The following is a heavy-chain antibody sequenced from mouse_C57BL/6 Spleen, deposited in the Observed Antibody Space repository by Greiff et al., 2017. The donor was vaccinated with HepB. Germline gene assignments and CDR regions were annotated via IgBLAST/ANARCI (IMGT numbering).Heavy chain of an antibody. CDR3: AKRRTYDYDVEFDY. V-gene: IGHV1-55*01. J-gene: IGHJ2*01. D-gene: IGHD2-4*01. CDR2: IYPGSGST. CDR1: GYTFTSYW. Sequence: VQLQQPGAELVKPGASVKMSCKASGYTFTSYWITWVKQRPGQGLEWIGDIYPGSGSTNYNEKFKSKATLTVDTSSSTAYMQLSILTSEDSAVYYCAKRRTYDYDVEFDYWGQGTTLTVSS.